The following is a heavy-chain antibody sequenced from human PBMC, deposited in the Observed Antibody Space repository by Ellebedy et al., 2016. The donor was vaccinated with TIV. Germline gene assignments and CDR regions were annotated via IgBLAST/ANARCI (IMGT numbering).Heavy chain of an antibody. J-gene: IGHJ4*02. Sequence: PGGSLRLSCAASGFTFSNYAMHWVRQSPRKGLEWVAIVSFDIDKKFYRDSVKGRFTISRDNSKNTLYLDMNSLGVDDTAVYYCARDLTQYASGAGLSDSWGQGTLVSVST. CDR3: ARDLTQYASGAGLSDS. CDR2: VSFDIDKK. CDR1: GFTFSNYA. D-gene: IGHD2-2*01. V-gene: IGHV3-30-3*01.